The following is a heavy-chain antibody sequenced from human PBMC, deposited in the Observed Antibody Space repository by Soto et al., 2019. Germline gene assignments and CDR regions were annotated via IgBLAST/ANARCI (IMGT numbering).Heavy chain of an antibody. D-gene: IGHD2-15*01. CDR1: GGTFSSYA. CDR2: IIPIFGTA. Sequence: QVQLVQSGAAVKKPGSSVKVSCKASGGTFSSYAISWVRQAPGQGLEWMGGIIPIFGTANYAQKFQGRVTITADESTSTAYMELSSLRSEDTAVYYCARERGVGYCSGGSCYPFDYWGQGTLVTVSS. CDR3: ARERGVGYCSGGSCYPFDY. V-gene: IGHV1-69*12. J-gene: IGHJ4*02.